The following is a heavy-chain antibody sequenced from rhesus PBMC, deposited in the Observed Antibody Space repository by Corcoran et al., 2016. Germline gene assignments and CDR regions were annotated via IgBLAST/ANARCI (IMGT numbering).Heavy chain of an antibody. CDR3: ARQYCSRGVCYAAEYFEF. CDR2: SGGSSGST. J-gene: IGHJ1*01. Sequence: QVQLQESGPGLVKPSETLSLTCAVSGGSISSDNWWSWIRQPPGRGRGWIGDSGGSSGSTYYNPSLKSRVTISKDTSKNQFSLKLSSVTAADTAVYYCARQYCSRGVCYAAEYFEFWGQGALVTVSS. V-gene: IGHV4-65*02. CDR1: GGSISSDNW. D-gene: IGHD2-39*01.